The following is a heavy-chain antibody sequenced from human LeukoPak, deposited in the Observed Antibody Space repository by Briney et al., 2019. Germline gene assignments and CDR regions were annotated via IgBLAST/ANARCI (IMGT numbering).Heavy chain of an antibody. CDR3: ARDWGPSAYDYSEFDY. CDR1: GGSISSYY. CDR2: IYTSGST. J-gene: IGHJ4*02. V-gene: IGHV4-4*07. Sequence: SETLSLTCTVSGGSISSYYWSCIRQAAGKGLAWIGRIYTSGSTNYNPSLKSRVTMSVDTSKNQFPLKLSSVTAADTAVYYCARDWGPSAYDYSEFDYWGQGTLVTVSS. D-gene: IGHD5-12*01.